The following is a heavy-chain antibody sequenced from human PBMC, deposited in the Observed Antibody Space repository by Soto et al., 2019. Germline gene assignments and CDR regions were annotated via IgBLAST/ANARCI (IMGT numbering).Heavy chain of an antibody. CDR1: GYTVTSYG. D-gene: IGHD3-10*01. V-gene: IGHV1-18*01. J-gene: IGHJ4*02. CDR3: AREYGSGSRFDY. Sequence: QVQLVQSGAEVKKPGASVKVSCKASGYTVTSYGISWVRQAPGQGLEWMGWISAYNGNTNYAPKHPGRVTMTPDPSTSTADMELRRLRSDDTAVYYCAREYGSGSRFDYWGQGTLVTVSS. CDR2: ISAYNGNT.